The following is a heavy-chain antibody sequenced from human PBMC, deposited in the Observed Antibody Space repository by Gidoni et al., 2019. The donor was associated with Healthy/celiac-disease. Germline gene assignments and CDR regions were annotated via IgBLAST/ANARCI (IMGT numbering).Heavy chain of an antibody. V-gene: IGHV1-3*01. CDR3: ARDKTVTTSGYYYMDV. Sequence: QVQVVQSGAEGKKPGASVKVSCKASGYTFTSYAMHWVRQAPGQRLEWMGWITAGNGNTKYSPKFQGRLTITRDTSASTAYMELSSLRAEDTAVYYCARDKTVTTSGYYYMDVWGKGTTVTVSS. D-gene: IGHD4-17*01. CDR1: GYTFTSYA. CDR2: ITAGNGNT. J-gene: IGHJ6*03.